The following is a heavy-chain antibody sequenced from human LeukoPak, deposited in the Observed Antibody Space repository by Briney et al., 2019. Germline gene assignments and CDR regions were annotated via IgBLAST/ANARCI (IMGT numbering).Heavy chain of an antibody. CDR3: ARSMVRGVIDYYGMDV. Sequence: PSETLSLTCTVSCGSISSVEDYWGWIRQPPGKGLEGIGYIYYSGSTYYNPSLKSRVTISVDTSKNQFSLKLSSVTAADTAVYYCARSMVRGVIDYYGMDVWGQGTTVTVSS. CDR1: CGSISSVEDY. D-gene: IGHD3-10*01. CDR2: IYYSGST. V-gene: IGHV4-30-4*01. J-gene: IGHJ6*02.